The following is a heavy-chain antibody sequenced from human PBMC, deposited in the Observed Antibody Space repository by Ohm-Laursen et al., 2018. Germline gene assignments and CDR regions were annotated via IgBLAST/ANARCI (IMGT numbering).Heavy chain of an antibody. V-gene: IGHV3-74*01. CDR1: GFTCSNYW. Sequence: SLRLSCAASGFTCSNYWMGWVRQAPRKGLVWVSHINSDGSTTSYADSVKGRFTISRDNAKNTLYLQMNSLRAEDTAVYYCARVVYYYDYWGQGTLLTVSS. CDR2: INSDGSTT. D-gene: IGHD1-14*01. J-gene: IGHJ4*02. CDR3: ARVVYYYDY.